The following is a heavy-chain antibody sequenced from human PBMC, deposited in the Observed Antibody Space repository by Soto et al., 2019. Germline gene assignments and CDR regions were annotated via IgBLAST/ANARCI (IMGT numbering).Heavy chain of an antibody. J-gene: IGHJ5*02. CDR2: IYYSGST. CDR3: ARPSMVRGVMGWFDP. CDR1: GGSISSSSYY. Sequence: PSETLSLTGTVSGGSISSSSYYWGWIRQPPGRGLEWIGSIYYSGSTYYNPSLKSRVTISVDTSKNQFSLKLSSVTAADTAVYYCARPSMVRGVMGWFDPWGQGTLVTVSS. D-gene: IGHD3-10*01. V-gene: IGHV4-39*01.